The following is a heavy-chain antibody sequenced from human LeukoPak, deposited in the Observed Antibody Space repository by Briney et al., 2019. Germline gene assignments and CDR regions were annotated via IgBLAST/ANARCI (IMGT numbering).Heavy chain of an antibody. D-gene: IGHD3-10*01. CDR2: INPNSGGT. Sequence: RWASVNVSCKASGYTFTGYYMHWVRQAPGQGLEWIGWINPNSGGTNYAQQFQGRATMTRDTSISTAYMELSRLRSDDTAVYYCARDYYGSGSPVDRSAYGMDVWGQGTTVTVSS. CDR3: ARDYYGSGSPVDRSAYGMDV. CDR1: GYTFTGYY. V-gene: IGHV1-2*02. J-gene: IGHJ6*02.